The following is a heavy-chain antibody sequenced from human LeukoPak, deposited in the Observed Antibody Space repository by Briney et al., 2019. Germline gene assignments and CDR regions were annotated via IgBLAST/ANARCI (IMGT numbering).Heavy chain of an antibody. J-gene: IGHJ4*02. CDR2: IIPILGIA. V-gene: IGHV1-69*04. Sequence: EASVKVSCKASGGTFSSYAISWVRQAPGQGLEWMGRIIPILGIANYAQKFQGRVTITADKSTSTAYMELSSLRSEDTAVYYCARYPGLERGFGYWGQGTLVTVSS. CDR1: GGTFSSYA. CDR3: ARYPGLERGFGY. D-gene: IGHD3-16*01.